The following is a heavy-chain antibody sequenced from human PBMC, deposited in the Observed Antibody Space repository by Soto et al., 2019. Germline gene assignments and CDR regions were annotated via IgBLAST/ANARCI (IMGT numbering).Heavy chain of an antibody. J-gene: IGHJ6*02. CDR2: ISAYNGNT. D-gene: IGHD2-8*01. Sequence: ASVKVSCKASGYTFTSYGISWVRQAPGQGLECMGWISAYNGNTNYAQKLQGRVTMTTDTSTSTAYMELRSLRSDDTAVYYCARDGKDIVLMVYAIPQNIDVWGQGTTVTVSS. V-gene: IGHV1-18*01. CDR1: GYTFTSYG. CDR3: ARDGKDIVLMVYAIPQNIDV.